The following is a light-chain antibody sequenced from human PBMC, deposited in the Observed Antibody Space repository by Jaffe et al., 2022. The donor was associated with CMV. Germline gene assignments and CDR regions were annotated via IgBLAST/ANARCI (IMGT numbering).Light chain of an antibody. J-gene: IGKJ1*01. Sequence: DIVMTQSPDSLAVSLGERATINCKSSQSVLYSSNNKNYLAWYQQKPGQPPKLLIYWASTRESGVPDRFSGSGSGTDFTLTISSLQAEDVAVYYCQQYYSQSPETFGQGTKVEIK. V-gene: IGKV4-1*01. CDR2: WAS. CDR3: QQYYSQSPET. CDR1: QSVLYSSNNKNY.